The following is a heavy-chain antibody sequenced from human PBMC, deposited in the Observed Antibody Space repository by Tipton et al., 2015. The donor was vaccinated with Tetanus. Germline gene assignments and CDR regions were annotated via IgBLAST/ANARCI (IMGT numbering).Heavy chain of an antibody. V-gene: IGHV3-11*01. Sequence: LSLTCTVSGGSISSYYWSWIRQAPGKGLEWVSYISSSGSTIYYADSVKGRFTISRDNAKNSLYLQMNSLRAEDTAVYYCARDISSQDIVVVVAAPVYWGQGTLVTVSS. CDR1: GGSISSYY. J-gene: IGHJ4*02. CDR3: ARDISSQDIVVVVAAPVY. D-gene: IGHD2-15*01. CDR2: ISSSGSTI.